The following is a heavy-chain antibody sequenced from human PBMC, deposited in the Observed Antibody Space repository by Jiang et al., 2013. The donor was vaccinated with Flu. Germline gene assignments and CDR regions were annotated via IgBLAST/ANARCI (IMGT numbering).Heavy chain of an antibody. J-gene: IGHJ5*02. Sequence: GPGLVKPSQTLSLTCTVSGTSISDGGYYWNWIRQRPGKGLEWIGYIYYSGSTYSNPSLKSRVTISVDTSKNQFSLKLTSVTAADTAVYYCARHHTLAGVVIAYNWFDPWGQGILV. CDR3: ARHHTLAGVVIAYNWFDP. CDR1: GTSISDGGYY. D-gene: IGHD3-3*01. V-gene: IGHV4-30-4*08. CDR2: IYYSGST.